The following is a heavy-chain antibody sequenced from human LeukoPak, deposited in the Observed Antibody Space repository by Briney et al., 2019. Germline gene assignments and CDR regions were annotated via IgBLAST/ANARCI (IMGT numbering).Heavy chain of an antibody. CDR2: INDDETST. CDR3: ARGGVQRGYSYGYDSSYYYYYYMDV. Sequence: PGGSLRLSCAASGFSFSSSWMHWVRQVPGKGLEWVSRINDDETSTTYAESVKGRFTISRDNSKNTLYLQMNSLRAEDTAVYYCARGGVQRGYSYGYDSSYYYYYYMDVWGKGTTVTISS. J-gene: IGHJ6*03. D-gene: IGHD5-18*01. CDR1: GFSFSSSW. V-gene: IGHV3-74*01.